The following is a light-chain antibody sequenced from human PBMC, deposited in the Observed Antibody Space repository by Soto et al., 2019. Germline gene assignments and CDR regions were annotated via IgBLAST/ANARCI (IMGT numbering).Light chain of an antibody. J-gene: IGLJ1*01. CDR3: SSYTSRSTLYV. CDR2: EVT. CDR1: SSDIGGYNY. V-gene: IGLV2-14*01. Sequence: QSALTQPASVSGSPGQSITVSCTGTSSDIGGYNYVSWYQQHPGKAPKLMVYEVTNRPSGVSARFSGSKSGNTASLTISGLQADDEGYYYCSSYTSRSTLYVFGTGTKLTVL.